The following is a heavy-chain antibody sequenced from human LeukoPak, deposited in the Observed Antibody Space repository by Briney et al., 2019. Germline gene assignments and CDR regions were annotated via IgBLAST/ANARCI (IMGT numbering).Heavy chain of an antibody. J-gene: IGHJ3*02. CDR1: GFTFSSYG. CDR2: IWYDGTNT. V-gene: IGHV3-33*01. CDR3: ARDFCSGGSCYPDAFDI. Sequence: GGSLRLSCAASGFTFSSYGMHWVRQAPGKGLEWVAVIWYDGTNTYYADSVKGRFTITRDNSKNTLYLQMNSLRAEDTAVYYCARDFCSGGSCYPDAFDIWGQGTMVTVSS. D-gene: IGHD2-15*01.